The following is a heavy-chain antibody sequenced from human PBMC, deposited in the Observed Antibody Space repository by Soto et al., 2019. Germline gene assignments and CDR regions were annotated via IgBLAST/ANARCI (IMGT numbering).Heavy chain of an antibody. CDR3: AKWRNWNCGLGFDY. D-gene: IGHD1-7*01. Sequence: GGSLRLSCTASGFTFSSYGMHWVRQAPGKGLEWVSVISYDGSNKYYADSVKGRFTISRDNSKNTLYLQMNSLRAEDTAVYYCAKWRNWNCGLGFDYWGQGT. CDR2: ISYDGSNK. CDR1: GFTFSSYG. J-gene: IGHJ4*02. V-gene: IGHV3-30*18.